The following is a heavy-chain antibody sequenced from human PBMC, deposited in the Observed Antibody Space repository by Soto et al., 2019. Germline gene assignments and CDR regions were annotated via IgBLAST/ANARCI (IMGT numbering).Heavy chain of an antibody. CDR2: ISSSSSTI. D-gene: IGHD3-10*01. J-gene: IGHJ4*02. Sequence: PGGSLRLSCAASGFTFSGYNMNWVRQAPGKGLEWVSYISSSSSTIYYADSVKGRYTISRDNAKNSPYLQMNSLRAEDTAVYYCARETLFSLPFGELSQLNDYWGQGTLVTVSS. CDR3: ARETLFSLPFGELSQLNDY. CDR1: GFTFSGYN. V-gene: IGHV3-48*01.